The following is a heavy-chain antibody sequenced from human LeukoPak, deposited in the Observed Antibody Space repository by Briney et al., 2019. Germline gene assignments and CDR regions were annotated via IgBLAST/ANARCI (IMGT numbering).Heavy chain of an antibody. CDR1: GDSVSSNSAA. J-gene: IGHJ3*02. Sequence: SQTLSLTCAISGDSVSSNSAAWNGIRQSPSRGLEWLGRTYYKSRWYNDYAVSVKSRITINPNTSKNQFSLQLNSVTPEDTAVYYCARESSGWALGAFDIWGQGTMDTVSS. D-gene: IGHD6-19*01. CDR2: TYYKSRWYN. V-gene: IGHV6-1*01. CDR3: ARESSGWALGAFDI.